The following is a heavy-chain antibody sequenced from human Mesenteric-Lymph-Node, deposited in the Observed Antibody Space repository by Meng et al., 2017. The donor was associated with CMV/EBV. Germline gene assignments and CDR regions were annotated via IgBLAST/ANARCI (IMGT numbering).Heavy chain of an antibody. V-gene: IGHV3-66*02. D-gene: IGHD3-22*01. CDR1: GFTFSSYW. CDR3: ARESLSGYYGAFDI. Sequence: GESLKISCAASGFTFSSYWMSWVRQAPGKGLEWVSVIYSGGSTYYADSVKGRFTISRDNSKNTLYLQMNSLRAEDTAVYYCARESLSGYYGAFDIWGQGTMVTVSS. J-gene: IGHJ3*02. CDR2: IYSGGST.